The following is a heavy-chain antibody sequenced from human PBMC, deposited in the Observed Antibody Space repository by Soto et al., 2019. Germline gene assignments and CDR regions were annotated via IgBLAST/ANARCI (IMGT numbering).Heavy chain of an antibody. CDR1: EYTFTGYY. J-gene: IGHJ6*02. CDR2: INPNSGGT. CDR3: AKGYYYYYGMDV. V-gene: IGHV1-2*04. Sequence: ASVKVSGKASEYTFTGYYMHWVRQTPGQGLEWMGWINPNSGGTNYAQKFQGWVTMTRDTSISTAYMELSRLRSDDTAVYYCAKGYYYYYGMDVWGQGTTVTVSS.